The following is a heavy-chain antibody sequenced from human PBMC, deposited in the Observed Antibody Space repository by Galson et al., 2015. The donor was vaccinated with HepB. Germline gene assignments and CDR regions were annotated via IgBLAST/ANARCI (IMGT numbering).Heavy chain of an antibody. V-gene: IGHV4-61*02. CDR3: ARDFIGTSSDNWFDP. CDR2: IYITGST. D-gene: IGHD6-6*01. J-gene: IGHJ5*02. Sequence: LSLTCTVSGGSITSGSYYWTWIRQPAGKGLEWIGRIYITGSTNYNSSLKSRVTMSVDTSKNQFSLKLSSVTAADTAVYYCARDFIGTSSDNWFDPWGQGTLVTVSS. CDR1: GGSITSGSYY.